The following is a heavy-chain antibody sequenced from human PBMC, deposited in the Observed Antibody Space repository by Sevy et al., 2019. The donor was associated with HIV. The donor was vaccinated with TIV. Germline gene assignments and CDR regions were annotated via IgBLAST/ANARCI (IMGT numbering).Heavy chain of an antibody. J-gene: IGHJ4*02. CDR1: GFTFSSYS. Sequence: GGSLRLSCGASGFTFSSYSMNWVRQAPGKGLEWVSSISSSSSYIYYADSVKGRFTISRDNAKNSLYLQMNSLRAEDTAVYYCARESVAGTLGDYWGQGTLVTVSS. D-gene: IGHD6-19*01. V-gene: IGHV3-21*01. CDR2: ISSSSSYI. CDR3: ARESVAGTLGDY.